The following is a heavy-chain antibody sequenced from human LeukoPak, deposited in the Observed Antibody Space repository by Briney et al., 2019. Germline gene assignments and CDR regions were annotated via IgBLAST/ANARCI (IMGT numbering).Heavy chain of an antibody. Sequence: PGGSLRLSCAASGFTFSSYGMHWVRQAPGKGLEWVAVIWYDGSNKYYADSVKGRFTISRDNFKNTLYLQMNSLRAEDTAVYYCARDRGIIVGVPRLADWFDPWGQGTLVTVSS. J-gene: IGHJ5*02. D-gene: IGHD1-26*01. CDR2: IWYDGSNK. CDR3: ARDRGIIVGVPRLADWFDP. CDR1: GFTFSSYG. V-gene: IGHV3-33*01.